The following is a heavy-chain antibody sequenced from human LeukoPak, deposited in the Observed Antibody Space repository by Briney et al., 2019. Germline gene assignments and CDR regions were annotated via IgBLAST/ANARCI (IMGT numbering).Heavy chain of an antibody. Sequence: ASVKVSCKASGYSFTSFGFTWVRQAPGQGLECMGWISVCNDNAKYSQNFQGRVTLTTDVYTSTASMELRSLRVDDTAVYYCARDPGYCRTTTCPNWFDPWGQGTLVTVSS. CDR1: GYSFTSFG. D-gene: IGHD2-2*03. V-gene: IGHV1-18*01. CDR2: ISVCNDNA. J-gene: IGHJ5*02. CDR3: ARDPGYCRTTTCPNWFDP.